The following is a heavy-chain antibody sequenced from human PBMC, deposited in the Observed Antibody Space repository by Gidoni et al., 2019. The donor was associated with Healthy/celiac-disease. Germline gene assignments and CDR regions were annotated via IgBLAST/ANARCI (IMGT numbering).Heavy chain of an antibody. D-gene: IGHD6-6*01. Sequence: EVQLLESGGGLVQPGGSLRLSCAASGFTFSSDAMSLVRQAPGKGLEWVSAISGSGGSTYYADSVKGRFTISRDNSKNTLYLQMNSLRAEDTAVYYCADGTSSLASEYFQHWGQGTLVTVSS. CDR3: ADGTSSLASEYFQH. CDR1: GFTFSSDA. CDR2: ISGSGGST. J-gene: IGHJ1*01. V-gene: IGHV3-23*01.